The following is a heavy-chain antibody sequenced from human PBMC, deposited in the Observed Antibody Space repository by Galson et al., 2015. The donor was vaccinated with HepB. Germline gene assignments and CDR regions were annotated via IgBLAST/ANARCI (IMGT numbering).Heavy chain of an antibody. CDR2: IKNKADKYVT. V-gene: IGHV3-72*01. J-gene: IGHJ3*02. CDR1: GFSFSDHY. CDR3: ARDYRGAFDI. Sequence: LRLSCAASGFSFSDHYMDWVRQAPGKGLEWIGRIKNKADKYVTDYAASVKGRFTISRDDSQTSLYLQMNSLKTEDTAVYYCARDYRGAFDIWGQGTMVIVSS. D-gene: IGHD4-11*01.